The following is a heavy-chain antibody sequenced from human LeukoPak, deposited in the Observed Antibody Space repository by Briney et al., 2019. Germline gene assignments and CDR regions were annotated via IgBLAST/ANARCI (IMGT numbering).Heavy chain of an antibody. V-gene: IGHV1-18*01. CDR1: GYTFNSFS. Sequence: ASVKVSCKASGYTFNSFSINWVRQAPGQGLEWMGWISTYNGNTNHSQKFQGRVTMTTDTSTSTAYMELRSLRSDDTAVYYCARDDPSTGADFWGQGTLVTVSS. CDR2: ISTYNGNT. CDR3: ARDDPSTGADF. D-gene: IGHD7-27*01. J-gene: IGHJ4*02.